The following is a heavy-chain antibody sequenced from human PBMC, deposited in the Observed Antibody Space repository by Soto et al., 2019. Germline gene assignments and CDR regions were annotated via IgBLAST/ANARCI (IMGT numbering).Heavy chain of an antibody. D-gene: IGHD3-22*01. CDR2: ISSNGGST. CDR1: GFTFSSYA. CDR3: VKTGYYDSSGSLAFDY. J-gene: IGHJ4*02. V-gene: IGHV3-64D*06. Sequence: PGGSLRLSCSASGFTFSSYAMHWVRQAPGKGLEYVSAISSNGGSTYYADSVKGRFTISRDNSKNTLYLQMSSLRAEDTAVYYCVKTGYYDSSGSLAFDYWGQGTLVTVSS.